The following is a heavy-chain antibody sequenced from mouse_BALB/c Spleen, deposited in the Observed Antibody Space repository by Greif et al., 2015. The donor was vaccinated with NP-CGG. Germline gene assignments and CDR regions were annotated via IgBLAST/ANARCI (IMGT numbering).Heavy chain of an antibody. V-gene: IGHV5-6-5*01. CDR2: ISSGGST. J-gene: IGHJ2*01. CDR3: VRVGKQYYFDY. CDR1: GFTFSSYA. D-gene: IGHD2-1*01. Sequence: EVTLVESGGGLVKPGGSLKLSCAASGFTFSSYAMSWVRQTPEKRLEWVASISSGGSTYYPASVKGRFTISRDNARNILYLQMSSLRSEDTAMYYCVRVGKQYYFDYWGQGTTLTVSS.